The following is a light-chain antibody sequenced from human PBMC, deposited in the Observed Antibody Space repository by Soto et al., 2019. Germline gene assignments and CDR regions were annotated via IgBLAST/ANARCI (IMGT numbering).Light chain of an antibody. CDR1: QSVSSS. J-gene: IGKJ4*01. CDR3: QQYNNWPPLT. Sequence: EIVMTQSPGTLSVSPGERATLSCRASQSVSSSLAWYQQKPGQAPRLLIYGASTRATGIPARFSGSGSGTEFTLTISSLQSEDVAVYYCQQYNNWPPLTFGGGTKVEIK. V-gene: IGKV3-15*01. CDR2: GAS.